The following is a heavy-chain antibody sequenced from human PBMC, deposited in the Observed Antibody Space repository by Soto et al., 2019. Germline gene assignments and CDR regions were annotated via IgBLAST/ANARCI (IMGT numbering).Heavy chain of an antibody. J-gene: IGHJ6*02. D-gene: IGHD6-19*01. CDR1: GFTFSSYG. V-gene: IGHV3-30*18. CDR2: ISYDGSNK. CDR3: AKDDIAVAVSLGGYYYYGMDV. Sequence: GGSLRLSCAASGFTFSSYGMHWVRQAPGKGLEWVAVISYDGSNKYYTESVKGRFTISRDNCKNTLYRKMNSLRAEDTAVYYRAKDDIAVAVSLGGYYYYGMDVWGQGTTVTVSS.